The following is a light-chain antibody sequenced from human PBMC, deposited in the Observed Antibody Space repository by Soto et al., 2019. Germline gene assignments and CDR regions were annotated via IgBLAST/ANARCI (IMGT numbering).Light chain of an antibody. Sequence: QSVLTQPPSVSGAPGQRVTISCTGSSSNIGAGYGVHWYQLLPGTAPKLLIYGDNNRPSGVPDRFSGSKSGTSASLAITGLQAEDEADYYCQSYDSSLSGVLFGGGTKLTAL. CDR3: QSYDSSLSGVL. J-gene: IGLJ2*01. CDR2: GDN. V-gene: IGLV1-40*01. CDR1: SSNIGAGYG.